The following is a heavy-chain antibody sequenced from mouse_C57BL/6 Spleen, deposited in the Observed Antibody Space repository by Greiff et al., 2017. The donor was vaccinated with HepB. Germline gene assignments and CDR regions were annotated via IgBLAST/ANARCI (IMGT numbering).Heavy chain of an antibody. Sequence: QVQLQQSGAELARPGASVKLSCKASGYTFTSYGISWVKQRTGQGLEWIGEIYPRSGNTHYNEKFKGKATLTADKSSSTAYMELRSLTSEDSAVYDCARSAGNSYAMDGWGEGSSVTVS. CDR1: GYTFTSYG. CDR3: ARSAGNSYAMDG. V-gene: IGHV1-81*01. J-gene: IGHJ4*01. CDR2: IYPRSGNT. D-gene: IGHD2-1*01.